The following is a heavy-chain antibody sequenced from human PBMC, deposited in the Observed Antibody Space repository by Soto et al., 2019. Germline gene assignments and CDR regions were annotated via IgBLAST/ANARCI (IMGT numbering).Heavy chain of an antibody. CDR2: IYPGDSDT. V-gene: IGHV5-51*01. J-gene: IGHJ6*02. D-gene: IGHD6-19*01. Sequence: GESLKISCKGSGYSFTSYWIGWVRQMPGKGLEWMGIIYPGDSDTRYSPSFQGQVTISADKSISTAYLQWSSLKASDTAMYYCARTLGYSSGCYSEHYYYNGMYVWGQGTTVTVSS. CDR3: ARTLGYSSGCYSEHYYYNGMYV. CDR1: GYSFTSYW.